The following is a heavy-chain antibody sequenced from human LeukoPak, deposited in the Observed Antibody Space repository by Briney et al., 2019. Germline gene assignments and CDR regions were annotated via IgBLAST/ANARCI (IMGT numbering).Heavy chain of an antibody. D-gene: IGHD4-17*01. Sequence: GGSLRLSCKASGFTFKNSWMYWVRQSPGQGLLWVSRINGDGSDISYVDSVKGRFTISRDNAKNTLYLQMNSLRVEDTAVYYCARGPTVYSYFDYWGQGTLVTVSS. CDR1: GFTFKNSW. CDR2: INGDGSDI. CDR3: ARGPTVYSYFDY. V-gene: IGHV3-74*01. J-gene: IGHJ4*02.